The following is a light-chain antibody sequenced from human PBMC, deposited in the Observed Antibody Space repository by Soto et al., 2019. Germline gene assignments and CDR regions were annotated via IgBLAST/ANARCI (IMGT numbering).Light chain of an antibody. J-gene: IGKJ3*01. CDR3: QQYGSSPRFT. Sequence: EIVLTQSPGTLSLSPGERATLSCRASQSVSSSYLAWYQQKPGQAPRLLIYGASSRATGNPDRFSGSGSGTDFTLTISRLEPEDLEVYYCQQYGSSPRFTFGPGTKVDIK. CDR1: QSVSSSY. CDR2: GAS. V-gene: IGKV3-20*01.